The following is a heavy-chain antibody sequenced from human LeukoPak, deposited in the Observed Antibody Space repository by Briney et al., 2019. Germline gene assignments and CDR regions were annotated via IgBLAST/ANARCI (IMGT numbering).Heavy chain of an antibody. D-gene: IGHD2/OR15-2a*01. CDR1: GYTFTSYG. J-gene: IGHJ4*02. CDR2: ISAYNGNT. CDR3: ARGSGVGTFCY. Sequence: EASVKVSCKASGYTFTSYGISWVRQAPGHGLEWMGWISAYNGNTNYAQKLQGRVTMTTDTSTSTAYMELRSLRSDDTAWYYWARGSGVGTFCYWGQGILVTVSS. V-gene: IGHV1-18*01.